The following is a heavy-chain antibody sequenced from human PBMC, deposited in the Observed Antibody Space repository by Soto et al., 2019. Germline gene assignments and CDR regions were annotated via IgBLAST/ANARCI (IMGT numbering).Heavy chain of an antibody. Sequence: SETLSLTCTVSGGSIRSYFWSWIRQAPGKGLEWIGYIYSNEYTDYNPSLKSRVTISVDTSKNQFSLQLKSVTAADTAVYYCARGLTYYYGSGSYRGLYYFDYWGQGTLVTVSS. J-gene: IGHJ4*02. D-gene: IGHD3-10*01. CDR1: GGSIRSYF. V-gene: IGHV4-59*12. CDR3: ARGLTYYYGSGSYRGLYYFDY. CDR2: IYSNEYT.